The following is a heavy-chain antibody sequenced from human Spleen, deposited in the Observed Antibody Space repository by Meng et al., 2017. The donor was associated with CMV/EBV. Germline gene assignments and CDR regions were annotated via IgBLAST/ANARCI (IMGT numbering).Heavy chain of an antibody. CDR3: ARDRGFLEWSLDY. CDR2: INKDGIKT. CDR1: GFTFSSYE. Sequence: GESLKISCAASGFTFSSYEMNWVRQAPGKGLVWVSHINKDGIKTSYAEFVKGRFTISRDIAKNTLFLQMDGLRAEDTAVYYCARDRGFLEWSLDYWGQGALVTVSS. J-gene: IGHJ4*02. D-gene: IGHD3-3*01. V-gene: IGHV3-74*01.